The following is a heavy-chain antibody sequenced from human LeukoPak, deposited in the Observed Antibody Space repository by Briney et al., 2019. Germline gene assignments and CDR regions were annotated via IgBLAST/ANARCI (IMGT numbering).Heavy chain of an antibody. CDR2: ISSSSSYI. J-gene: IGHJ4*02. CDR1: GFTFSSYS. V-gene: IGHV3-21*01. CDR3: ARARIAAADIDY. D-gene: IGHD6-13*01. Sequence: GGSPRLSCAASGFTFSSYSMNWVRQAPGKGLEWVSSISSSSSYIYYADSVKGRFTISRDNAKNSLYLQMNSLRAEDTAVYYCARARIAAADIDYWGQGTLVTVSS.